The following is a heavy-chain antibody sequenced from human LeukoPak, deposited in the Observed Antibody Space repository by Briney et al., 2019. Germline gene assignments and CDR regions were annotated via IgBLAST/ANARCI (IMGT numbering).Heavy chain of an antibody. CDR3: AKEDGDDILTGYRYNWFDP. Sequence: GGSLRLSCAASGFTFSSNAMSWVRQAPGKGPEWVSTISGSGGSTYYADSVKGRFTISRDNPKNTLYLQMNSLRAEDTAVYYCAKEDGDDILTGYRYNWFDPWGQGTLVTVSS. D-gene: IGHD3-9*01. CDR1: GFTFSSNA. J-gene: IGHJ5*02. V-gene: IGHV3-23*01. CDR2: ISGSGGST.